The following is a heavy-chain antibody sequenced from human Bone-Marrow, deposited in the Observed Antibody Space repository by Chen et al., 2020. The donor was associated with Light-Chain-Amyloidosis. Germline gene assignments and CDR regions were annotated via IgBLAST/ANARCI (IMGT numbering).Heavy chain of an antibody. CDR1: YW. J-gene: IGHJ6*03. CDR2: IKQDGSEK. V-gene: IGHV3-7*01. CDR3: VRGTNPGGYYHMDV. D-gene: IGHD3-16*01. Sequence: YWMGWVRQAPGKGLEWVANIKQDGSEKYYVDSVKGRFTISRDNARNSLFLQMSSLSAEDTAVYHCVRGTNPGGYYHMDVWGKGTTVTVSS.